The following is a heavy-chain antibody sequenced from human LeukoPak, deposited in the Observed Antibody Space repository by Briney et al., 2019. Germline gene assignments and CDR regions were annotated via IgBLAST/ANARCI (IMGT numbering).Heavy chain of an antibody. J-gene: IGHJ4*02. CDR2: ISWNSGSI. D-gene: IGHD3-22*01. Sequence: SLRLSCAASGFTFSSYAMHWVRQAPGKGLEWVSGISWNSGSIGYADSVKGRFTISRDNAKNSLYLQMNSLRAEDTALYYCAKDGSYDSSGYYFDYWGQGTLVTVSS. V-gene: IGHV3-9*01. CDR1: GFTFSSYA. CDR3: AKDGSYDSSGYYFDY.